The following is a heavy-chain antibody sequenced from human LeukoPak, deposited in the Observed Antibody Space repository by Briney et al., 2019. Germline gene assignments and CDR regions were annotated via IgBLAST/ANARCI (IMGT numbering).Heavy chain of an antibody. J-gene: IGHJ4*02. CDR2: IYYSGST. CDR3: ARVDGYCTNGVCYDVY. CDR1: GGSVSSSNYY. V-gene: IGHV4-61*01. Sequence: SETLSLTCTVSGGSVSSSNYYWSWIRQPPGKGLEWIGYIYYSGSTNYNPSLKSRVTISVDTSKNQFSLKLSSVTAADTAVYYCARVDGYCTNGVCYDVYWGQGTLVTVSS. D-gene: IGHD2-8*01.